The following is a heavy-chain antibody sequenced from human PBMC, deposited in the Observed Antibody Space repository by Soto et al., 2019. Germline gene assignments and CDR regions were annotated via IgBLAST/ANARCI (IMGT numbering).Heavy chain of an antibody. V-gene: IGHV3-33*01. CDR3: ARGRADYDSSGYHPDY. D-gene: IGHD3-22*01. CDR1: GFTFSSYG. J-gene: IGHJ4*02. CDR2: IWYDGSNK. Sequence: GGSLRLSCAASGFTFSSYGMHWVRQAPGKGLEWVAVIWYDGSNKYYADSVKGRFTISRDNSKNTLYLQMNSRRAEYTAGYYCARGRADYDSSGYHPDYWGPGTLVTVSS.